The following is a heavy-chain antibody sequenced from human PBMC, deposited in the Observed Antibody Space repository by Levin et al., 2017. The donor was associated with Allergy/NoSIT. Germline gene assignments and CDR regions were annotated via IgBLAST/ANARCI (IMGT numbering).Heavy chain of an antibody. V-gene: IGHV3-7*01. Sequence: GGSLRLSCVASGFTFSKSWMDWVRQAPGKGPEWVGNINQDGSEKYYVDSVKGRFTISRDNAKNSLYLQINNVGAEDTGVYYCSRVLADWGQGTTVTVSA. J-gene: IGHJ4*02. CDR2: INQDGSEK. CDR3: SRVLAD. CDR1: GFTFSKSW.